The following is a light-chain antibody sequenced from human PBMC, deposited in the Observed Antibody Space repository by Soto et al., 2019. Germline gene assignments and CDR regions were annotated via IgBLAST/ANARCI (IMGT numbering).Light chain of an antibody. CDR2: AAS. V-gene: IGKV1-39*01. CDR1: QSISSW. Sequence: DIQMTQSPSTLSASVGDRVTITCRASQSISSWLAWYQPKPGKAPKLLIYAASSLQSGVPSRFSGSGSETDFTLTISSLQPEDFATYSCQQSYNTTWTFGQGTKVDIK. CDR3: QQSYNTTWT. J-gene: IGKJ1*01.